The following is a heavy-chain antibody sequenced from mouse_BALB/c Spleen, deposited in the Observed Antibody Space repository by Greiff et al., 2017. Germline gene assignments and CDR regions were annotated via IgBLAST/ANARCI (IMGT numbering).Heavy chain of an antibody. CDR1: GFTFSSFG. CDR3: ARSWTYYGNYLDY. Sequence: EVKLVESGGDLVKPGGSLKLSCAASGFTFSSFGMHWVRQAPEKGLEWVAYISSGSSTIYYADTVKGRFTISRDNPKNTLFLQMTSLRSEDTAMYYCARSWTYYGNYLDYWGQGTTLTVSS. CDR2: ISSGSSTI. J-gene: IGHJ2*01. V-gene: IGHV5-17*02. D-gene: IGHD2-10*01.